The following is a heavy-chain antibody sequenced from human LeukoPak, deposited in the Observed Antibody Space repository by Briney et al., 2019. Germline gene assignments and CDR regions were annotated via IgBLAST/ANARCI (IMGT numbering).Heavy chain of an antibody. CDR2: ISGGGGTT. Sequence: GGSLRLSCAASGFTFSSYAMSWVRQAPGKGLEWVSAISGGGGTTYYADSVKGRFTISRDNSKNTLYLQMNSLRAEDTAVYYCAKSYYDFWSGYYQTFDYWGQGTLVTVSS. CDR1: GFTFSSYA. V-gene: IGHV3-23*01. J-gene: IGHJ4*02. D-gene: IGHD3-3*01. CDR3: AKSYYDFWSGYYQTFDY.